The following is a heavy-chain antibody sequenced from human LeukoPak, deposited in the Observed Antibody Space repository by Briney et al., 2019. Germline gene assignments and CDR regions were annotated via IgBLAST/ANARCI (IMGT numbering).Heavy chain of an antibody. Sequence: SETLSLTCTVSGGSISSSSYYWGWIRQPPGKGLEWIGSIYYSGSTYYNPSLKSRVTISVDTSKNQFSLKLSSVTAADTAVYYCARDLRDIVPSWFDPWGQGTLVTVSS. J-gene: IGHJ5*02. V-gene: IGHV4-39*07. D-gene: IGHD2-8*01. CDR3: ARDLRDIVPSWFDP. CDR2: IYYSGST. CDR1: GGSISSSSYY.